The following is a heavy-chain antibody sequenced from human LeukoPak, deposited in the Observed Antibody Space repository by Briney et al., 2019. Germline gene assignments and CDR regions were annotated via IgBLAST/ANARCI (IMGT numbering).Heavy chain of an antibody. J-gene: IGHJ4*02. V-gene: IGHV3-7*01. D-gene: IGHD6-13*01. CDR3: ARAQLVIDY. Sequence: GGSLRLSCAASGFTFSSYWMSWVRQAPGKGLEWVANIKQDGSEKYYADSVKGRFTISRDNSKNTLYLQMNSLRAEDTAVYYCARAQLVIDYWGQGTLVTVSS. CDR1: GFTFSSYW. CDR2: IKQDGSEK.